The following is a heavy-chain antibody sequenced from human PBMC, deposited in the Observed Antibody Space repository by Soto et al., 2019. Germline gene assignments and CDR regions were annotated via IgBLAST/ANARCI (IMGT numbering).Heavy chain of an antibody. CDR3: AREALYSSGWYYSDY. D-gene: IGHD6-13*01. CDR1: GYTFNTYG. CDR2: ISAYNGNT. V-gene: IGHV1-18*01. J-gene: IGHJ4*02. Sequence: GASMNVSCKASGYTFNTYGINWVRQAPGQGLEWMGWISAYNGNTNYAEKVRGRVTMTTDTSTSTAYMELRSLRSDDTAVYYCAREALYSSGWYYSDYWGQGTPVTVSS.